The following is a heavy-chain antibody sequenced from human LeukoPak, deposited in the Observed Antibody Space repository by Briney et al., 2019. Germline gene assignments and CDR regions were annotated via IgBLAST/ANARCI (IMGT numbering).Heavy chain of an antibody. CDR1: GFTFSSYA. J-gene: IGHJ4*02. CDR2: ISYDGSNK. CDR3: ARVTTVTTSPTAPPPDY. V-gene: IGHV3-30-3*01. D-gene: IGHD4-17*01. Sequence: GGSLRLSCAASGFTFSSYAMHWVRQAPGKGLEWVAVISYDGSNKYYADSVKGRFTISRDNSKNTLYLQMNSLRAEDTAVYYCARVTTVTTSPTAPPPDYWGQGTLVTVSS.